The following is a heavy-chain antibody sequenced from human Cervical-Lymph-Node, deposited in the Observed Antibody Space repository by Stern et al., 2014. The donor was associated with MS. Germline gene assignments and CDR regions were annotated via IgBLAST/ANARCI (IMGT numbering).Heavy chain of an antibody. CDR2: INPSIGVT. CDR3: QAFPAY. J-gene: IGHJ4*02. CDR1: GYSFTDYY. Sequence: VQLVEAGAEVKKPGASVKVSCRSSGYSFTDYYFHWVRQAPGQGLEWMGCINPSIGVTHYAQQFQGRVTITRGSSMNTAYMEMSRLRSDDTAVYYCQAFPAYWGQGTLITVSS. V-gene: IGHV1-2*02.